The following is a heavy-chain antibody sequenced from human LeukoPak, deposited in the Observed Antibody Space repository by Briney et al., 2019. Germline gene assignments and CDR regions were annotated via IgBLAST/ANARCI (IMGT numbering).Heavy chain of an antibody. Sequence: SETLSLTCAVYGGSFSGYYWSWIRQPPGKGLEWIGEINHSGGTNYNPSLKSRATISVDSSKNQFSLKLNSVAAADTAVYYCASGYSSGRGDYWGQGTLVTVSS. CDR3: ASGYSSGRGDY. V-gene: IGHV4-34*01. D-gene: IGHD6-19*01. J-gene: IGHJ4*02. CDR2: INHSGGT. CDR1: GGSFSGYY.